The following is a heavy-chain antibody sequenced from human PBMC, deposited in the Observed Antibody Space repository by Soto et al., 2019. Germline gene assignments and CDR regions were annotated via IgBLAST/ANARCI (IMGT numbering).Heavy chain of an antibody. J-gene: IGHJ4*02. CDR2: INWNSDKV. Sequence: VLLVESGGGLVQPGRSLRLSCAVSGFNFGNYAMHWVRQAPGKGLEWVAAINWNSDKVAYAGSVLGRFTIFRDSAKNSLHLQMNDLTTEDTALYYCAKEKGGNPYSIDSWGQGILVTVSS. D-gene: IGHD2-15*01. CDR1: GFNFGNYA. CDR3: AKEKGGNPYSIDS. V-gene: IGHV3-9*01.